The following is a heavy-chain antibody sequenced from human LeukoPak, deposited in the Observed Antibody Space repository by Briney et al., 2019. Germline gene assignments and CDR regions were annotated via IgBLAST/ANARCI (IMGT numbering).Heavy chain of an antibody. CDR1: GGTFSSYT. CDR3: ARGISSSSFDY. V-gene: IGHV1-69*02. CDR2: IIPILGIA. Sequence: SVKVSCKASGGTFSSYTISWVRQAPGQGLEWMGRIIPILGIANYAQKFQDRVTITADKSTSTAYMELSSLRSEDTAVYYCARGISSSSFDYWGQGTLVTVSS. D-gene: IGHD6-6*01. J-gene: IGHJ4*02.